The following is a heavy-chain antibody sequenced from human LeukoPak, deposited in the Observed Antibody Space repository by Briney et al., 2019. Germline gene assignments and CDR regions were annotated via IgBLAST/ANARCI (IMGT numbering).Heavy chain of an antibody. V-gene: IGHV7-4-1*02. CDR2: INTYTGYT. CDR3: ARANSWPSDAFDI. CDR1: GYTFTSYA. J-gene: IGHJ3*02. Sequence: GASVKVSCKASGYTFTSYAMNWVRQAPGQGLEWMGCINTYTGYTTYAQGFTGRFVFSLDTSVSTAYLLISTLKAEDTAVYYCARANSWPSDAFDIWGQGTMVTVSS. D-gene: IGHD6-13*01.